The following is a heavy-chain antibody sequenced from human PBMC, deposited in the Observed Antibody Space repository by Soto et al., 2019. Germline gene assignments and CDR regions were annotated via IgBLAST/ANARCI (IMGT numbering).Heavy chain of an antibody. D-gene: IGHD6-13*01. J-gene: IGHJ6*02. CDR3: ATDLLFGYSSSRYGMDV. CDR1: GYTLTELS. Sequence: ASVKVSCKVSGYTLTELSMHWVRQAPGKGLEWMGGFDPEDGETIYAQKFQGRVTMTEDTSTDTAYMELSSLRSEDTAGYYCATDLLFGYSSSRYGMDVWGQGTTVTVSS. CDR2: FDPEDGET. V-gene: IGHV1-24*01.